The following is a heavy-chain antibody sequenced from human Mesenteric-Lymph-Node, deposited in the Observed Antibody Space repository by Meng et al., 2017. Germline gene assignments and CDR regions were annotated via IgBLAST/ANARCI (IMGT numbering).Heavy chain of an antibody. Sequence: QVQLVQSGAEVKKPGSSVKVSCKASGGTFSSYAISWVRQAPGQGLEWMGWFVNYRDTYPAPKFQDRVTMTTDTSTSTAYMELRSLRSDDTAVYYCARLAVAGDNWFDPWGQGTLVTVSS. CDR3: ARLAVAGDNWFDP. V-gene: IGHV1-18*01. CDR2: FVNYRDT. D-gene: IGHD6-19*01. CDR1: GGTFSSYA. J-gene: IGHJ5*02.